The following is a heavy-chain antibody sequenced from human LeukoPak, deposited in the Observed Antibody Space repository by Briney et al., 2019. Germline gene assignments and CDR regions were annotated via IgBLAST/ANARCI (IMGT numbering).Heavy chain of an antibody. D-gene: IGHD3-10*01. CDR3: VRDLVRGVHPVFYFDL. J-gene: IGHJ2*01. V-gene: IGHV3-21*01. Sequence: GGSLRLSCAASGFLFSDYSMNWVRQAPGKGLEWVSSISGSSDYIYSADSVKGRFTISRDNAKNSLYLQMTSLRAEDTAVYFCVRDLVRGVHPVFYFDLWGRGTLVTVSS. CDR1: GFLFSDYS. CDR2: ISGSSDYI.